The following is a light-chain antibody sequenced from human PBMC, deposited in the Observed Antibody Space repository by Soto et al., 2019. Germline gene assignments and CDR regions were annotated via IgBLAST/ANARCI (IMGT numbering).Light chain of an antibody. CDR2: SNN. CDR1: SSNIGNNA. CDR3: AAWDDSLSWV. V-gene: IGLV1-36*01. J-gene: IGLJ3*02. Sequence: QSVLTQPPSVSEAPRQRVTISCSGSSSNIGNNAVNWYQQLPGTAPKHLIFSNNQRPSGVPDRFSGSKSGTSASLAISGLQPEDEADYYCAAWDDSLSWVFGGGTKLTVL.